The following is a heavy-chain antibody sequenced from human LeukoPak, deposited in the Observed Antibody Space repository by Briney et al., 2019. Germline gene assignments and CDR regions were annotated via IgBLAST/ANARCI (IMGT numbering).Heavy chain of an antibody. J-gene: IGHJ4*02. CDR3: ARRYYYDSSGYYLWYYFDY. Sequence: GESLKISCKGSGYSFTSYWIGWVRQMPGKGLEWMGIIYPGDSDTRYSPSFQGQVTISADKSISTAYLQWSSLKASDTAMYYCARRYYYDSSGYYLWYYFDYWGQGTLVTVSS. CDR2: IYPGDSDT. CDR1: GYSFTSYW. D-gene: IGHD3-22*01. V-gene: IGHV5-51*01.